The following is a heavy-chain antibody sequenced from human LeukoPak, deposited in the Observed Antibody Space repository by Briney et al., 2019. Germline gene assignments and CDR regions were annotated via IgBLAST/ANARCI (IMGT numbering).Heavy chain of an antibody. J-gene: IGHJ4*02. V-gene: IGHV3-23*01. Sequence: GGSLRLSCAASGFTFSSYAKSWVRQAPGKGLEWVSAISGSGGSTYYADSVKGRFTISRDNSKNTLYLQMNSLRAEDTAVYYCAKALVGVSRGYFDYWGQGTLVTVSS. CDR1: GFTFSSYA. D-gene: IGHD1-26*01. CDR3: AKALVGVSRGYFDY. CDR2: ISGSGGST.